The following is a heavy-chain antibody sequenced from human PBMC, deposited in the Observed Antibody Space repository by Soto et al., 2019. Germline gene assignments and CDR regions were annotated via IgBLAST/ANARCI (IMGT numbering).Heavy chain of an antibody. CDR2: ISYDGNTQ. Sequence: GSLRLSCAASGFTLSSYSIHWVRQAPGKGLDWVAVISYDGNTQFYGDSVKGRFIVSRDNSRNTLYLQLNNLQAEDTAVYYCAKVSRPSRISPPDFDYWGQGTLVTVSS. CDR1: GFTLSSYS. CDR3: AKVSRPSRISPPDFDY. V-gene: IGHV3-30-3*01. J-gene: IGHJ4*02.